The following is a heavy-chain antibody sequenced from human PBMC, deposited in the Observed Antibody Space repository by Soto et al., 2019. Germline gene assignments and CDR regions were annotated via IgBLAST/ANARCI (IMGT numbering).Heavy chain of an antibody. CDR3: ASSIN. V-gene: IGHV3-33*01. J-gene: IGHJ4*02. CDR2: IWYDGGNK. CDR1: GFPFSSYG. Sequence: PGGSLRLSCAASGFPFSSYGMHWVRQAPGKGLDWVAVIWYDGGNKDYAESVKGRFTISRDNSKNTLYLQMNSLRADDTAVYYCASSINWGQGTLVTVSS.